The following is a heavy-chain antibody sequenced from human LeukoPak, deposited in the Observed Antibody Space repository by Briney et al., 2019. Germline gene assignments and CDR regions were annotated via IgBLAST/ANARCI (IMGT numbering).Heavy chain of an antibody. J-gene: IGHJ3*02. V-gene: IGHV3-33*08. Sequence: GASLRLSCAASGFTFSSYAMTWVRQAPGKGLEWVAVIWYDGSKKYYGDSVKGRFTTSRDNSKNTLYLQVNSLRAEDTAVYYCARIYCGGDCLDAAPLSDAFDIWGQGTMVTVSS. D-gene: IGHD2-21*02. CDR3: ARIYCGGDCLDAAPLSDAFDI. CDR1: GFTFSSYA. CDR2: IWYDGSKK.